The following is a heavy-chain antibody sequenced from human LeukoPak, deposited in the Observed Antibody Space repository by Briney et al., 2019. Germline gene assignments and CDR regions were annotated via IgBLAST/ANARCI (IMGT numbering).Heavy chain of an antibody. Sequence: PSETLSLTCAVYGGSFSEYYWSWIRQSPGKGLEWIAEISQSGSINYNPSLKSRVTISVDTSKNQFSLKLSSVTAADTAVYYCARAGDWFDPWGQGTLVTVSS. CDR1: GGSFSEYY. V-gene: IGHV4-34*01. J-gene: IGHJ5*02. CDR2: ISQSGSI. CDR3: ARAGDWFDP.